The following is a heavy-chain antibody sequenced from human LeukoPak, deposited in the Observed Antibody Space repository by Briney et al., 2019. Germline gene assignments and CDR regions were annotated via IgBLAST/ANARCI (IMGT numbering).Heavy chain of an antibody. V-gene: IGHV3-7*05. D-gene: IGHD3-3*01. Sequence: PGGSLRLSCTASGXTFSSYWMSWVRQAPGKGQEWVANIKQDGSEKYYVDSVKGRFTISRDNAKNSLYLQMNSLRAEDTAVYYCARLTYYDFWSGYKFDYWGQGTLVTVSS. J-gene: IGHJ4*02. CDR1: GXTFSSYW. CDR2: IKQDGSEK. CDR3: ARLTYYDFWSGYKFDY.